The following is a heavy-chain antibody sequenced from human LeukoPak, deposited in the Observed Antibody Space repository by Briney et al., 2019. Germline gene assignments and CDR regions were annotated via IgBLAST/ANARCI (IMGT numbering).Heavy chain of an antibody. CDR2: ISGSGGST. V-gene: IGHV3-23*01. CDR3: AKDLGVPYCGGDCYSYYGMDV. CDR1: GFTFSSYA. J-gene: IGHJ6*02. Sequence: PGGSLRLPCAASGFTFSSYAMSWVRQAPGKGLEWVSAISGSGGSTYYADSVKGRFTISRDNSKNTLYLQMNSLRAEDTAVYYCAKDLGVPYCGGDCYSYYGMDVWGQGTLVTVSS. D-gene: IGHD2-21*02.